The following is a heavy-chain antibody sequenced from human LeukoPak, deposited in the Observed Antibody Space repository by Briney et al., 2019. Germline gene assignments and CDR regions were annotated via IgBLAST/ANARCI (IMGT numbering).Heavy chain of an antibody. D-gene: IGHD5-24*01. J-gene: IGHJ4*02. Sequence: SVKVSCKASGGTFSSYAISWVRQALGQGLEWMGGIIPIFGTANYAQKFQGRVTITADESTSTAYMELSSLRSEDTAVYYCAGQDGYNHYYFDYWGQGTLVTVSS. CDR2: IIPIFGTA. CDR1: GGTFSSYA. V-gene: IGHV1-69*13. CDR3: AGQDGYNHYYFDY.